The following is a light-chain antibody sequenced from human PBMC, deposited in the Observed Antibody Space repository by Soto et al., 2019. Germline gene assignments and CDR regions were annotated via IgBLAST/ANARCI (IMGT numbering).Light chain of an antibody. CDR1: QTIGSS. Sequence: DIQMTQSPSAMSASVGDRVTITCRASQTIGSSLAWFQQKPGKVPKRLIHTTSTLESGVPSRFSGSGSVTEFTLTISSLQPEDFATYYCLQHDSYPRTFGPGTKVDI. CDR3: LQHDSYPRT. V-gene: IGKV1-17*03. CDR2: TTS. J-gene: IGKJ3*01.